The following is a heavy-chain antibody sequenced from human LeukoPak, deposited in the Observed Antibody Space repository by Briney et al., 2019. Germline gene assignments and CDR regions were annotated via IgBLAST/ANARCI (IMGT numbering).Heavy chain of an antibody. J-gene: IGHJ4*02. Sequence: GGSLRLSCAASGFTFSSYAMSWVRQAPGKGLEWVSAISGGGDSTYYADSVQGRFTIPRDNSKNTLYLQMNSLRAEDTAVYYCAKHEGYSYGLEYFDYWGQGTLDTVSS. D-gene: IGHD5-18*01. CDR3: AKHEGYSYGLEYFDY. CDR1: GFTFSSYA. V-gene: IGHV3-23*01. CDR2: ISGGGDST.